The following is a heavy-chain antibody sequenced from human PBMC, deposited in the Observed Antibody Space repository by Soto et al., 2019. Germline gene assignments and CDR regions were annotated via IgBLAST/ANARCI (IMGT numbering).Heavy chain of an antibody. V-gene: IGHV1-8*02. J-gene: IGHJ5*02. CDR1: GYTFTSYG. CDR2: MNANSGNT. Sequence: GASVKVSCEASGYTFTSYGISWVRQATGQGLEWMGWMNANSGNTDYAQKFQGRVTMTRNTFISTAYMELSSLRSEDTAVYYCARGRPPHWNTVTTSPWFDPWGQGTLVTVSS. D-gene: IGHD4-4*01. CDR3: ARGRPPHWNTVTTSPWFDP.